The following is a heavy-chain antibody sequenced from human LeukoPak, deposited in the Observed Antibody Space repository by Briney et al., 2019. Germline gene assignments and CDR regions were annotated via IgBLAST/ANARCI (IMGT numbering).Heavy chain of an antibody. CDR2: ISNNGSNT. CDR1: GLIFETYG. J-gene: IGHJ4*02. Sequence: GGSLRLSCAVSGLIFETYGMHWVRQAPGKGLGWVGVISNNGSNTYYGDSVKGRFTISRDNSNNTLSLQMNGLTTEDTGVYFCVKGRRGSSYVHYFDSWGQGTLVTVSS. V-gene: IGHV3-30*18. D-gene: IGHD5-18*01. CDR3: VKGRRGSSYVHYFDS.